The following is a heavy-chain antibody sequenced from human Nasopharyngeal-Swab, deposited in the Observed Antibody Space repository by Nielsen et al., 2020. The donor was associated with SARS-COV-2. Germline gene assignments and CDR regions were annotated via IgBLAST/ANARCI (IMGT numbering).Heavy chain of an antibody. D-gene: IGHD5-18*01. CDR3: ARVPGYSYGFGY. J-gene: IGHJ4*02. CDR1: GFTFSSYW. V-gene: IGHV3-74*01. CDR2: INSDGGST. Sequence: GGSLRLSCAASGFTFSSYWMHWVRQAPGKGLVWVSRINSDGGSTSYADSVKGRFTISRDNAKNTLYLQMNSLRAEDTAVYYCARVPGYSYGFGYWGQGTLVTVSS.